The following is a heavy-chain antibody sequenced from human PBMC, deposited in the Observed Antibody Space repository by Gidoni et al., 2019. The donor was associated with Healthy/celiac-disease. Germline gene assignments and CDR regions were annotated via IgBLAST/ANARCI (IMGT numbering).Heavy chain of an antibody. CDR2: IYSGGST. D-gene: IGHD4-17*01. CDR3: ARVTGGGDYSSLVFDY. CDR1: GFTVSSNY. J-gene: IGHJ4*02. Sequence: EVQLVESGGGLVQPGGSLRLSCADSGFTVSSNYMSWVRQAPGKGLEWVSVIYSGGSTYYADSVKGRFTISRDNSKNTLYLQMNSLRAEDTAVYYCARVTGGGDYSSLVFDYWGQGTLVTVSS. V-gene: IGHV3-66*01.